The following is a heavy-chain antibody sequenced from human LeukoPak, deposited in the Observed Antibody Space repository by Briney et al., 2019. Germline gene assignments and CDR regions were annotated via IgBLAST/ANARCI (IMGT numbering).Heavy chain of an antibody. CDR3: ASNLGLHYYDSSGYFL. D-gene: IGHD3-22*01. CDR2: IYYSGST. Sequence: KPSETLSLTCTVSGGSISSSSYYWGWIRQPPGKGLEWIGSIYYSGSTYYNPSLKSRVTISVDTSKNQFSLKLSSVTAADTAVYYCASNLGLHYYDSSGYFLWGQGTLVTVSS. CDR1: GGSISSSSYY. J-gene: IGHJ4*02. V-gene: IGHV4-39*01.